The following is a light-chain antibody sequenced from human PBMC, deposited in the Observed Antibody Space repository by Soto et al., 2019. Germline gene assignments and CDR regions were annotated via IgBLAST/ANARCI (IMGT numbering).Light chain of an antibody. Sequence: QSVLTQSSSASASLGSSVKLTCTLSSGHSSYIIAWHQQQPGKAPRYLMKLEGSGSHNKGSGAPDRFSGSSSGADRHLTISHLQFEDEADYYCETWDSNTHVFGGGTQLTVL. CDR3: ETWDSNTHV. CDR1: SGHSSYI. CDR2: LEGSGSH. V-gene: IGLV4-60*02. J-gene: IGLJ3*02.